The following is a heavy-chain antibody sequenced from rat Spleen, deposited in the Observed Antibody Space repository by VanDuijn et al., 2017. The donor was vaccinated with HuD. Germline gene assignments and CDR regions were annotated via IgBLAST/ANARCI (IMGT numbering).Heavy chain of an antibody. CDR3: VTTYFGYGYFDY. D-gene: IGHD1-9*01. CDR1: GFTFSNYD. V-gene: IGHV5S13*01. CDR2: ITTGGGST. Sequence: EVQLVESGGGLVQPGNSLKLSCAASGFTFSNYDMAWVRQAPTKGLEWIASITTGGGSTHYRNSVKGRFTLSRDNTRNTLYLQMDSLKSEDTATYYCVTTYFGYGYFDYWGQGVMVTVSS. J-gene: IGHJ2*01.